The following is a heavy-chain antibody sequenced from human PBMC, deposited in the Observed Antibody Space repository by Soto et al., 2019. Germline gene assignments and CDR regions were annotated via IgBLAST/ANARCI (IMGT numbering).Heavy chain of an antibody. V-gene: IGHV3-30*18. CDR1: GFTFNIYG. CDR3: AKDQTSGQGSFDS. J-gene: IGHJ4*02. Sequence: LRLSCAASGFTFNIYGMHWVRQAPDKGLEWVALISYDGSSQYYADSVKGRFTISRDNSKNTLFLQMNSLRADDTAVYYCAKDQTSGQGSFDSWGQGTLVTVSS. CDR2: ISYDGSSQ.